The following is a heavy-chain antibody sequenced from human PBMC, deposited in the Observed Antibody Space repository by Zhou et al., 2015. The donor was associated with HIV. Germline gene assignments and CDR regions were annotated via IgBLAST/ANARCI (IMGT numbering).Heavy chain of an antibody. D-gene: IGHD3-10*01. Sequence: QVQLVQSGAEVKKPGASVKVSCKASGYTFTGYYMHWVRQAPGQGLEWMGRINPNSGGTNYAQKFQGRVTMTRDTSISTAYMELSRLRSDDTAVYYCAREAAPYYYGSGSYTNWFDPWGQGTLVTVSS. CDR2: INPNSGGT. CDR1: GYTFTGYY. J-gene: IGHJ5*02. CDR3: AREAAPYYYGSGSYTNWFDP. V-gene: IGHV1-2*06.